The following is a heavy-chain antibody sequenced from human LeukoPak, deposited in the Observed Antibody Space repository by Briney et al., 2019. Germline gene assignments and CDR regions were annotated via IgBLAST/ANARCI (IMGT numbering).Heavy chain of an antibody. J-gene: IGHJ6*04. Sequence: SETLSLTCTVSGGSVSSGSYYWSWIRQPPGKGLEWIGYIYYSGGTNYNPSLKSRVTISVDTSKNQFSLKVSSVTAADTAVYYCARDSFSAAAGRYGMDVWGKGTTVTVSS. CDR2: IYYSGGT. CDR1: GGSVSSGSYY. CDR3: ARDSFSAAAGRYGMDV. D-gene: IGHD6-13*01. V-gene: IGHV4-61*01.